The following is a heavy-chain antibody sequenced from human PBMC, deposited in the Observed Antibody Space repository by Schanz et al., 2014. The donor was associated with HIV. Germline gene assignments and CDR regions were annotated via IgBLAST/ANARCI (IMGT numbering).Heavy chain of an antibody. CDR2: ISPYNGDR. D-gene: IGHD3-9*01. CDR1: GGTFGTYG. Sequence: QVQLLQSGAEMKKPGSSVKVSCKASGGTFGTYGFTWVRQAPGQGLEWVGWISPYNGDRKYDRKIQGRVTLTTDTSTNTAYMELRSLRSDDTAVYYCARGQDWPGPQLDHWGHGTLVIVSS. V-gene: IGHV1-18*01. CDR3: ARGQDWPGPQLDH. J-gene: IGHJ5*02.